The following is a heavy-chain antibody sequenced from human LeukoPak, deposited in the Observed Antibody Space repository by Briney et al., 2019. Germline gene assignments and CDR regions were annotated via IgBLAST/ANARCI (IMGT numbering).Heavy chain of an antibody. D-gene: IGHD1-7*01. V-gene: IGHV4-34*01. CDR3: ARRWNYGRNYYIDV. CDR1: GGSFSNYY. CDR2: INDSGRI. Sequence: PSGTLSLTCAVYGGSFSNYYWSWIRQTPGKGMEWIGEINDSGRINYNPSLMSRVPVSVDTSKNQFSLRLTSVTATDTAVYYCARRWNYGRNYYIDVWGKGATVSVSS. J-gene: IGHJ6*03.